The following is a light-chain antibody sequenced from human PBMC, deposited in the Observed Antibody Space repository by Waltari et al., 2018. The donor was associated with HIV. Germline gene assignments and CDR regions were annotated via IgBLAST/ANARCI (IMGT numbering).Light chain of an antibody. J-gene: IGLJ2*01. Sequence: QSALTQPPSASGSPGQSVTISCTGTSSDVGGYNFVSWYQQHPGKAPKLMIFEVTNRPSGVPARFSGSKTGNTASLTVSGLQADDEADYYCSSYAGSNTLVFGGGTKLTVL. CDR1: SSDVGGYNF. CDR2: EVT. V-gene: IGLV2-8*01. CDR3: SSYAGSNTLV.